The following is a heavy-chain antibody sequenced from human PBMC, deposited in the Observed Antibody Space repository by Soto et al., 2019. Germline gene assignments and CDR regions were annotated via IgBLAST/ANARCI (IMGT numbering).Heavy chain of an antibody. CDR3: ARDYCSSTSCYPYYYYGMDV. D-gene: IGHD2-2*01. CDR2: ISCSSSYI. Sequence: GGSLRLSCAASGFTFSSYSMNWVRQAPGKGLEWVSSISCSSSYIYYADSVNGRFTISRDNAKNSLYLQMNSLRAEDTAVYYCARDYCSSTSCYPYYYYGMDVWGQGTTVTVSS. V-gene: IGHV3-21*01. J-gene: IGHJ6*02. CDR1: GFTFSSYS.